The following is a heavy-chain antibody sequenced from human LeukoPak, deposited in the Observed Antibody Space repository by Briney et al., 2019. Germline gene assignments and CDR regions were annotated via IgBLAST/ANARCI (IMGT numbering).Heavy chain of an antibody. V-gene: IGHV4-4*07. CDR1: GASISSHY. J-gene: IGHJ3*02. CDR3: ARDGSGWTDDDAFDI. CDR2: IYTSGST. D-gene: IGHD6-19*01. Sequence: PSETLSLTCTVSGASISSHYWKWIRQPAGKGLEWIGRIYTSGSTKYNPSLKSRVTISVDKSKNQFSLSLSSVTAADTAVYYCARDGSGWTDDDAFDIWGPGTMVTVSS.